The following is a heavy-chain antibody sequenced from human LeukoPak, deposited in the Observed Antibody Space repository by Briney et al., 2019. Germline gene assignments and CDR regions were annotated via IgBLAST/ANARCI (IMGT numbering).Heavy chain of an antibody. CDR2: IYYSGST. V-gene: IGHV4-31*03. J-gene: IGHJ3*02. CDR3: AGPRLNYNGSGRDAFDI. CDR1: GGSISSGGYY. Sequence: SETLSLTCTVSGGSISSGGYYWSWIRQHPGKGLEWIGYIYYSGSTYYNPSLKGRVTISVDTSKNQFSLKLSSVTAADTAVYYCAGPRLNYNGSGRDAFDIWGQGTMVTVSS. D-gene: IGHD3-10*01.